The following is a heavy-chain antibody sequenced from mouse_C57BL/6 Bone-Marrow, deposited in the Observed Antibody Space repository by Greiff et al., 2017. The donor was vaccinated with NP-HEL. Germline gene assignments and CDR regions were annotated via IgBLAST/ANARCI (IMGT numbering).Heavy chain of an antibody. CDR2: IDPSDSYT. J-gene: IGHJ3*01. V-gene: IGHV1-50*01. CDR1: GYTFTTYW. D-gene: IGHD1-1*01. Sequence: QVQLKQPGAELVKPGASVKLSCKASGYTFTTYWMQWVNQRPGQGLEWIGEIDPSDSYTNYNQKFKGKATLTATTTSSTAYMQLSSLTSEDSAVYYCARKAYYGRSYEFAYWGQGTLVTVSA. CDR3: ARKAYYGRSYEFAY.